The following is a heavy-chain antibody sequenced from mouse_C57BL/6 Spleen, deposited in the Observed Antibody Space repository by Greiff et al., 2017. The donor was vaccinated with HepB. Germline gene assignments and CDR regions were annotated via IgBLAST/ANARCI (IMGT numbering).Heavy chain of an antibody. CDR3: ARFTTVGGDY. V-gene: IGHV1-64*01. J-gene: IGHJ4*01. Sequence: QVQLKQPGAELVKPGASVKLSCKASGYTFTSYWMHWVKQRPGQGLEWIGMIHPNSGSTNYNEKFKSKATLTVDKSSSTAYMQLSSLTSEDSAVYYCARFTTVGGDYWGQGTSVTVSS. CDR1: GYTFTSYW. D-gene: IGHD1-1*01. CDR2: IHPNSGST.